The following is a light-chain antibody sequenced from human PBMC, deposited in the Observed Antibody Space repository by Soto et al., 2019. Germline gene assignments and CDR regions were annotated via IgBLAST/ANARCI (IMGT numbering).Light chain of an antibody. V-gene: IGKV1-39*01. Sequence: SQLTQSPSSLSASVGDRVTITCRTSQSISAYLNWYRQKPRQAPELLIYATSKLHNGVPSRFSGSGAVTEFTLTINSLQPEDLATYYCQQSHSTEYSFGQGTRLEIK. CDR2: ATS. J-gene: IGKJ2*01. CDR3: QQSHSTEYS. CDR1: QSISAY.